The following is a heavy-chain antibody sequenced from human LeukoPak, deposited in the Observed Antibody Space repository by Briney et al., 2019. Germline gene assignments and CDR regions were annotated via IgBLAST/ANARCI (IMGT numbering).Heavy chain of an antibody. D-gene: IGHD3-10*01. CDR3: ARVRGLLLWFGELLYPNWFDP. Sequence: KPSETLSLTCAVYGGSFSGYYWSWIRQPPGKGLEWIGEINHSGSTNYNPSLKSRVTISVDTSKNQFSLKLSSVTAADTAVYYCARVRGLLLWFGELLYPNWFDPWGQGTLVTVS. J-gene: IGHJ5*02. CDR1: GGSFSGYY. CDR2: INHSGST. V-gene: IGHV4-34*01.